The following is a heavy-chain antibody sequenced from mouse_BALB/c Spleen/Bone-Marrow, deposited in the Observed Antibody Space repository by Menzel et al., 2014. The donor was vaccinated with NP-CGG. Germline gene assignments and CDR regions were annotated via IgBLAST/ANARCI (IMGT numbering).Heavy chain of an antibody. J-gene: IGHJ2*01. CDR2: IDPSDSET. CDR1: GYTFTGYW. D-gene: IGHD2-10*02. Sequence: QVQPQQSGAELVRPGASVKLSCKASGYTFTGYWMNWVKQRPGQGLEWIGMIDPSDSETHYNEMFKDKATLTVDKSSSTVYMQFSGLTSEDSAVYYCVRKYGKGGDYWGQGTTLTVSS. CDR3: VRKYGKGGDY. V-gene: IGHV1-61*01.